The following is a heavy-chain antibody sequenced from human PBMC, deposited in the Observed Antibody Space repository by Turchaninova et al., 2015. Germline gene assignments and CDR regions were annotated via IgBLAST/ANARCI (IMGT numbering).Heavy chain of an antibody. Sequence: QVQLVHSGAEVKRLGAWVKVSCQASGYTFTSYAMHWVRQAPGQRLEWMGWINAGNGNTKYSQKFQGRVTITRDTSASTAYMELSSLRSEDTAVYYCARGSFGYDGRGAFDYWGQGTLVTVSS. J-gene: IGHJ4*02. V-gene: IGHV1-3*01. CDR2: INAGNGNT. D-gene: IGHD5-12*01. CDR1: GYTFTSYA. CDR3: ARGSFGYDGRGAFDY.